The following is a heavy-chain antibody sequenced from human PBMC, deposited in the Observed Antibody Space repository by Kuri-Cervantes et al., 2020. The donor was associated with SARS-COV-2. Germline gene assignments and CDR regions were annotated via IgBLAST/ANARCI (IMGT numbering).Heavy chain of an antibody. V-gene: IGHV3-7*01. CDR1: GSTFSSYA. D-gene: IGHD4-23*01. CDR3: ATISDYGGHPNPDYFDY. Sequence: GESLKISCAASGSTFSSYAMSWVRQAPGKGLEWVANMKQDGSEKNYVDSVKGRFSISRDNAKNSLYLQVNSLRAEDTAVYYCATISDYGGHPNPDYFDYWGQGTLVTVS. CDR2: MKQDGSEK. J-gene: IGHJ4*02.